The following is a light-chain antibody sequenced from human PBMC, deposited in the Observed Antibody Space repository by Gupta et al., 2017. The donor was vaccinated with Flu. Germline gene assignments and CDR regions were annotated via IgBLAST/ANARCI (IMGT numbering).Light chain of an antibody. J-gene: IGKJ1*01. Sequence: PSTPAWIPGEKATHPCRARQSDSRYINWYQQRPGQAPGLLIYGSSSRATGIPDRFSGSGSGTDFTLTISRLEPEDFAVYYCQQDDSSPWTFGQGTKVEIK. CDR1: QSDSRY. CDR2: GSS. V-gene: IGKV3-20*01. CDR3: QQDDSSPWT.